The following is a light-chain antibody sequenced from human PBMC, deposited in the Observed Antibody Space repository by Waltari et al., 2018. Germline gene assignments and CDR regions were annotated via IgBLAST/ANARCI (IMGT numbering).Light chain of an antibody. CDR3: AAWDDSRSVV. J-gene: IGLJ2*01. CDR2: ATD. CDR1: SSNIGNNH. V-gene: IGLV1-47*01. Sequence: QSLLTQSPSASGTPGQRVSISCSGSSSNIGNNHVYWYQHFPGTAPRLLIYATDRRSAGAPSRFSASQSGTSASLAISGLRSEEEADYYCAAWDDSRSVVFGGGTRLTVL.